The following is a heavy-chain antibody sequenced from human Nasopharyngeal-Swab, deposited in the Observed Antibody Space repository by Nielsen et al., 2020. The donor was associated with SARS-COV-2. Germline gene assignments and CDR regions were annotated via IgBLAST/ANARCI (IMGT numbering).Heavy chain of an antibody. Sequence: KISCAPSGYRFTDYWIAWVRQAPGKGLACMGTIFPGDSDTRYSPSFEGRVTISVDQSITTAYLHWTSLKASDTAKYYCAIGAAVGTLFHGMDVWGQGTMVTVSS. CDR1: GYRFTDYW. CDR3: AIGAAVGTLFHGMDV. D-gene: IGHD1-26*01. CDR2: IFPGDSDT. V-gene: IGHV5-51*01. J-gene: IGHJ6*02.